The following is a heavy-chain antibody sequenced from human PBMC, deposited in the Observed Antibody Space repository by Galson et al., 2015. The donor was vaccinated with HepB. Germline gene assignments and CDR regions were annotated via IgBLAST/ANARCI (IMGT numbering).Heavy chain of an antibody. CDR2: TYYRSKWYN. Sequence: CAISGDSVSSNSAAWNWIRQSPSRGLEWLGRTYYRSKWYNDYAVSVKSRITINPDTSKNQFSLQLNSVTPEDTAVYYCARDPLRPERYYYYYYGMDVWGQGTTVTVSS. J-gene: IGHJ6*02. CDR3: ARDPLRPERYYYYYYGMDV. CDR1: GDSVSSNSAA. V-gene: IGHV6-1*01. D-gene: IGHD2-21*02.